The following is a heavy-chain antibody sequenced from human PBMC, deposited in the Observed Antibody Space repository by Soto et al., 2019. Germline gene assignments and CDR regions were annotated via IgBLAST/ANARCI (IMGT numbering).Heavy chain of an antibody. CDR2: INQSGST. D-gene: IGHD3-16*01. V-gene: IGHV4-34*01. CDR1: HRSFSNYY. CDR3: SRDHDYISEPLNYYYMDV. Sequence: PLSVTCTGYHRSFSNYYWSWILTNPFKLLELIWEINQSGSTNYNPSLKSRVTISVDTSKNQFSLRLSSVTAADTAVYFCSRDHDYISEPLNYYYMDVWGKGTTVTVSS. J-gene: IGHJ6*03.